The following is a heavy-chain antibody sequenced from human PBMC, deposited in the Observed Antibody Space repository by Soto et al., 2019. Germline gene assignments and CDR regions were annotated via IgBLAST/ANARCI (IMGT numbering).Heavy chain of an antibody. CDR1: SVSISSYY. Sequence: TSEPLCLTCSVASVSISSYYWIWLRQPPGKGLEWIGEIDHSGSTNYNPSLKGRVTISEDTSKNQFSLNLNSVTAADTAVYYCARGDGSGSTKGLIDYWGQGTLVTVSS. CDR3: ARGDGSGSTKGLIDY. J-gene: IGHJ4*02. V-gene: IGHV4-59*12. D-gene: IGHD3-10*01. CDR2: IDHSGST.